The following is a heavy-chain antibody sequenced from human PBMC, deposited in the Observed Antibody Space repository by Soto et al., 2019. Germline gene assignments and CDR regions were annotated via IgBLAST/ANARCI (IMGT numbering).Heavy chain of an antibody. V-gene: IGHV4-39*01. CDR3: AKGNTLGYYFDY. J-gene: IGHJ4*02. D-gene: IGHD1-26*01. CDR2: IYYSGST. CDR1: GGSISSSSYF. Sequence: SETLSLTCTVSGGSISSSSYFWGWIRQPPGKGLEWIGSIYYSGSTYYNPSLKSRVTVSVDTSKNQFSLKLSSVTAADTAVYYCAKGNTLGYYFDYWGPGTLVTVS.